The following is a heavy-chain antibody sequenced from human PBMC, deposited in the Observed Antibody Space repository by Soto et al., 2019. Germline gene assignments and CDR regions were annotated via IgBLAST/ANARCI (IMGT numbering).Heavy chain of an antibody. J-gene: IGHJ4*02. CDR1: GFIFDDYA. CDR3: AKDLFRSSSAATFDY. CDR2: ISWQSGSI. Sequence: EVQLVESGGGLAQPGRSLRLSCAASGFIFDDYAMHWVRQAPGKGLEWVSGISWQSGSIRYADSVKGRFTISRDNAKNSLYLQMNRLRVEDTALYYCAKDLFRSSSAATFDYWGQGILVTVSS. V-gene: IGHV3-9*01. D-gene: IGHD6-6*01.